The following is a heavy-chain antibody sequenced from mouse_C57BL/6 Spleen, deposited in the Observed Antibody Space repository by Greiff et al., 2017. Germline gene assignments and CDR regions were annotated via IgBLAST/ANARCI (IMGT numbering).Heavy chain of an antibody. Sequence: VQLQQSGTVLARPGASVKMSCKTSGYTFTSYWMHWVKQRPGQGLEWIGAIYPGNSDTSYNQKFKGKAKLSAVTSASTAYMELSSLTNEDSAVYYCTNPIYYYGSGYWGQGTTLTVSS. D-gene: IGHD1-1*01. CDR1: GYTFTSYW. J-gene: IGHJ2*01. V-gene: IGHV1-5*01. CDR2: IYPGNSDT. CDR3: TNPIYYYGSGY.